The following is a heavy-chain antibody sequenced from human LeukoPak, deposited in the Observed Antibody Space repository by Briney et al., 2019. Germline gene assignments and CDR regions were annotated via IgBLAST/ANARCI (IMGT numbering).Heavy chain of an antibody. CDR3: AKDRYCTNGVCPEGFDY. CDR2: INSGGSTT. D-gene: IGHD2-8*01. V-gene: IGHV3-74*01. J-gene: IGHJ4*02. Sequence: GGSLRLSCAASGLTFSSYWMHWVRQAPGKGLVWVSRINSGGSTTTYANSVKGRFTISRDNSKNTLYLQMNSLRAEDTAVYYCAKDRYCTNGVCPEGFDYWGQGTLVTVSS. CDR1: GLTFSSYW.